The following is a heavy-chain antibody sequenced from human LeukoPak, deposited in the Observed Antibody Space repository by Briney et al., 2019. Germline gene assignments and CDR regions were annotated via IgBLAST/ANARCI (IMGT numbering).Heavy chain of an antibody. D-gene: IGHD3-10*01. CDR2: ISYDGSNK. CDR3: ARHAPKVRGVLYYFDY. J-gene: IGHJ4*02. V-gene: IGHV3-30-3*01. Sequence: GGSLRLSCAASGFTFSSYAMHWVRQAPGKGLEWVAVISYDGSNKYYADSVKGRFTISRDNSKNTLYLQMNSLRAEDTAVYYCARHAPKVRGVLYYFDYWGQGTLVTVSS. CDR1: GFTFSSYA.